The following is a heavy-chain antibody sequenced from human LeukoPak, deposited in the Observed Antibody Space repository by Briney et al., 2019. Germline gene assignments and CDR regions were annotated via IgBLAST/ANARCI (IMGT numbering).Heavy chain of an antibody. V-gene: IGHV3-23*01. Sequence: PGGSLRLSCVASGFTFKTYAMNWVRQAPGRSLEWISALSGDGGTTYYANSVRGRFTISRDNVKNTLYMQMSSLRVEDTAVYYCTSEKNADFWGGYFSFDNWGQGTLVTVSS. CDR2: LSGDGGTT. D-gene: IGHD3-3*01. CDR1: GFTFKTYA. J-gene: IGHJ4*02. CDR3: TSEKNADFWGGYFSFDN.